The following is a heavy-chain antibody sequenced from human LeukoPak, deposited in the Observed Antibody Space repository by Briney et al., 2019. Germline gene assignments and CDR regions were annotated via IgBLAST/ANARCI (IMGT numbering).Heavy chain of an antibody. V-gene: IGHV3-23*01. CDR3: AKDERNWNYNLASQTYD. Sequence: GGSLRLSCAASGFTFSSYAMHWVRQAPGKGLEWVSAISGSGVSTYYADSVKGRFTVSRDNSKNTLYLQMSSLRAEDTAVYYCAKDERNWNYNLASQTYDWGQGTLVTVSS. D-gene: IGHD1-7*01. CDR1: GFTFSSYA. J-gene: IGHJ4*02. CDR2: ISGSGVST.